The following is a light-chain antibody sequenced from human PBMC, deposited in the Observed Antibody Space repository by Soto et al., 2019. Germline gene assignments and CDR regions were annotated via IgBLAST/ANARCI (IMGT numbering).Light chain of an antibody. CDR3: QQYGSSPIT. CDR2: GAS. CDR1: QSLGSTY. V-gene: IGKV3-20*01. J-gene: IGKJ5*01. Sequence: EIVLTQSPGTLSLSPGEGATLSCRASQSLGSTYLAWYQQKPGQAPRLLIYGASNRATGIPDRFSGSGSGTDFTFTISRLEPEEFAVYYCQQYGSSPITFGQGTRLEIK.